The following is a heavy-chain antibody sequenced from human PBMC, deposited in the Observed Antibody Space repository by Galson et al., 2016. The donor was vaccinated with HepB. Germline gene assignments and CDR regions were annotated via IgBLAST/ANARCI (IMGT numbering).Heavy chain of an antibody. CDR1: GFTFLNHG. CDR3: ARESGDFDGGYIYLDY. Sequence: SLRLSCAASGFTFLNHGFNWVRQAPEKGLEWVSSINWNGGSTAYADSVKGRFTISRDNAKNSLYLQMNRLRADDTALYFCARESGDFDGGYIYLDYWGQGTLVTASS. V-gene: IGHV3-20*04. D-gene: IGHD2-21*02. CDR2: INWNGGST. J-gene: IGHJ4*02.